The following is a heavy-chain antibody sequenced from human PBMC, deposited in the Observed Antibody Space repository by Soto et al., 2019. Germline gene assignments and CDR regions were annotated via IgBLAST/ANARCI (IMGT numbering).Heavy chain of an antibody. CDR3: ARDVPLLWFGESFVDYFDY. V-gene: IGHV3-74*01. Sequence: GGSLRLSCAISGFTFSKYWMHWVRQAPGKGLVWVSRVNSDGSDTAYADSVRGRFTISRDNAKNTLYLQMSSLRGEDTAMYYCARDVPLLWFGESFVDYFDYWGQGTLVTVSS. J-gene: IGHJ4*02. CDR1: GFTFSKYW. CDR2: VNSDGSDT. D-gene: IGHD3-10*01.